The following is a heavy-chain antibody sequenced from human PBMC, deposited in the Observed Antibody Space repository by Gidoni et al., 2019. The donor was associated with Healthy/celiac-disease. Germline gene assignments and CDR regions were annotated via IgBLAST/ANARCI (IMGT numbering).Heavy chain of an antibody. Sequence: QVQLVQSGAEVKKPGSSVKVSCKASGGTFSSYTISWVRQAPGQGLEWMGRIIPILGIANYAQKFQGRVTITADKSTSTADMELSSLRSEDTAVYYCARAGITMVRGVPYYYYGMDVWGQGTTVTVSS. D-gene: IGHD3-10*01. V-gene: IGHV1-69*02. CDR3: ARAGITMVRGVPYYYYGMDV. CDR1: GGTFSSYT. J-gene: IGHJ6*02. CDR2: IIPILGIA.